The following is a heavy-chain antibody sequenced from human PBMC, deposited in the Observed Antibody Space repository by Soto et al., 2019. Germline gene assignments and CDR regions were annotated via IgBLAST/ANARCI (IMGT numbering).Heavy chain of an antibody. J-gene: IGHJ6*02. CDR2: MKPDDGGP. V-gene: IGHV1-2*02. Sequence: ASVKVSCKSSGYILSDYCIHWVRQAPGQGLEWLGWMKPDDGGPNYAQNFQGRVITTRDTSTDTDYMELTRLTSDDTAVYFCVRDLRRQWLLLDPESYTAMDVWGQGTSVTVSS. CDR1: GYILSDYC. D-gene: IGHD5-12*01. CDR3: VRDLRRQWLLLDPESYTAMDV.